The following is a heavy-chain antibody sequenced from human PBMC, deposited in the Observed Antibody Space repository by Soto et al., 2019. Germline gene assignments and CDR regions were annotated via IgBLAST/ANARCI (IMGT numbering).Heavy chain of an antibody. CDR2: VSGSGGTT. CDR1: GFTFSNYA. D-gene: IGHD5-12*01. CDR3: AKGWSSSAYDCDYFAS. V-gene: IGHV3-23*01. J-gene: IGHJ4*02. Sequence: EVQLLESGGGLVQPGGSLRLSCAASGFTFSNYAMRWVRQAPGKGLEWVSAVSGSGGTTYYADSVKGRFTISRDNAKNTLYLEMHSLRGEGTAVYYCAKGWSSSAYDCDYFASWGQGNRVTVSS.